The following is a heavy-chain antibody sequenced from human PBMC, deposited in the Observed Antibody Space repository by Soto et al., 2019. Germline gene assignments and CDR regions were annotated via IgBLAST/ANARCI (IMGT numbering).Heavy chain of an antibody. J-gene: IGHJ6*02. D-gene: IGHD1-1*01. CDR3: ARELEPSPYGMDV. CDR2: ISYDGSNK. V-gene: IGHV3-30-3*01. Sequence: PGGSLRLSCAASGFTFSSYAMHWVRQAPGKGLEWVAVISYDGSNKYYADSVKGRSTISRDNSKNTLYLQMNSLRAEDTAVYYCARELEPSPYGMDVWGQGTTVTVSS. CDR1: GFTFSSYA.